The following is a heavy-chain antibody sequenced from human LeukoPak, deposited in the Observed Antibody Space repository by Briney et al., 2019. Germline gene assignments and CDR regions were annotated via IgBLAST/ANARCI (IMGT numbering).Heavy chain of an antibody. Sequence: ASVKVSCKASGYTFTGYYMHWVRQAPGQGLEWTGWINPNSGGTNYAQKLQGRVTMTTDTSTSTAYMELRSLRSDDTAVYYCARVGGGRTLGYCSSTSCYHYYYYMDVWGKGTTVTVSS. V-gene: IGHV1-2*02. D-gene: IGHD2-2*01. CDR2: INPNSGGT. CDR3: ARVGGGRTLGYCSSTSCYHYYYYMDV. CDR1: GYTFTGYY. J-gene: IGHJ6*03.